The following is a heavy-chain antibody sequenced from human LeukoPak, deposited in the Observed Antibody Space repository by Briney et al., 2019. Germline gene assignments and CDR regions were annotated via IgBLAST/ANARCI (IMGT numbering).Heavy chain of an antibody. CDR1: GYTLTELS. V-gene: IGHV1-24*01. CDR2: FDPEDGET. J-gene: IGHJ5*02. CDR3: ATPGGSSSSPWYWFDP. Sequence: AASVKVSCKVSGYTLTELSMHWVRQAPGKGFEWMGGFDPEDGETIYAQKFQGRVTMTEDTSTDTAYMELSSLRSEDTAVYYCATPGGSSSSPWYWFDPWGQGTLVTVSS. D-gene: IGHD6-6*01.